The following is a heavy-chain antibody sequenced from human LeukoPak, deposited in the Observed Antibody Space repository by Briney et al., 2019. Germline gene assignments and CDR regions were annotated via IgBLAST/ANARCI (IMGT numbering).Heavy chain of an antibody. D-gene: IGHD5-18*01. CDR1: GFTFAGYA. Sequence: GGSLRLSCAASGFTFAGYAMTWVRQAPGKGLEWVSLISSSGGSTYYADVVKGRFTISRDNSKNALYLRMNSLRAEDTAVYYCTKGTIWLPFDYWGQGTLVTVSS. V-gene: IGHV3-23*01. CDR2: ISSSGGST. CDR3: TKGTIWLPFDY. J-gene: IGHJ4*02.